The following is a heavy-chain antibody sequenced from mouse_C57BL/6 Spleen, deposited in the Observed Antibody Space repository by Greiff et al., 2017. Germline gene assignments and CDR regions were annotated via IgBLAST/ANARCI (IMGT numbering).Heavy chain of an antibody. J-gene: IGHJ2*01. V-gene: IGHV5-4*03. CDR1: GFTFSSYA. CDR3: ARGEASYFDY. Sequence: EVMLVESGGGLVKPGGSLKLSCAASGFTFSSYAMSWVRQTPEKRLEWVATISDGGSYTYYPDNVKGRFTISRDNAKNNLYLQMSHLKSEDTAMYYCARGEASYFDYWGQGTTLTVSS. CDR2: ISDGGSYT. D-gene: IGHD6-1*01.